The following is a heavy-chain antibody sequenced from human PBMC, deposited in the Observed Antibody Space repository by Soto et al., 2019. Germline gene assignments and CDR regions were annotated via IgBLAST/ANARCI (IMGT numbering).Heavy chain of an antibody. Sequence: GASVKVSCKASGYTFTSYGISWVRQAPGQGLEWMGWISAYNGNTNYAQKLQGRVTMTTDTSTSTAYMELSSLRSEDTAVYYCARSSVRGVIITGFDYWGQGTLVTVSS. V-gene: IGHV1-18*04. CDR1: GYTFTSYG. CDR2: ISAYNGNT. J-gene: IGHJ4*02. D-gene: IGHD3-10*01. CDR3: ARSSVRGVIITGFDY.